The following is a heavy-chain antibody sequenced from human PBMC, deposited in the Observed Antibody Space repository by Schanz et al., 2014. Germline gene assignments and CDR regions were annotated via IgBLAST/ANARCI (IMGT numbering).Heavy chain of an antibody. Sequence: QVQLVQSGAEVKKPGASVKVSCKASGYTFTGYYIHWVRQAPGQGLEFMGWINPNSGDTEYGQQFEGRVTLTRDTSISTAYMELSSLTSDDTAVYYCARERPRKGDFDYWGQGTLVTVSS. CDR1: GYTFTGYY. D-gene: IGHD1-26*01. CDR3: ARERPRKGDFDY. CDR2: INPNSGDT. J-gene: IGHJ4*02. V-gene: IGHV1-2*02.